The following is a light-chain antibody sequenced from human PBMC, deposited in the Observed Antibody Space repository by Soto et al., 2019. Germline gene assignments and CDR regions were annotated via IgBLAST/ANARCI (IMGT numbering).Light chain of an antibody. Sequence: EIVMTQSPATLSLSPGERATLSCRASQSVSSKLAWYQQRPGQAPRLLIYSASTRATGIPARFSGSGSGTEFTLTISSLQSEDFAVYYCQQYNNWLGTFGQGTKVDIK. CDR3: QQYNNWLGT. V-gene: IGKV3-15*01. J-gene: IGKJ1*01. CDR1: QSVSSK. CDR2: SAS.